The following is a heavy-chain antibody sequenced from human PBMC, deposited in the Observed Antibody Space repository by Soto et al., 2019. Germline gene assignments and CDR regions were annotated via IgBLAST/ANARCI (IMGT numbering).Heavy chain of an antibody. CDR2: IHHSGST. D-gene: IGHD6-19*01. CDR3: ARSFGWYAIDP. Sequence: QMQLQESGPGLVKPSETLSLTCAVSGASISSEQSWSWVRQPPGKGLEWIGEIHHSGSTNNNPSLQSRVTMSVDKSKNQFSLTLSAVTAAATTVYYCARSFGWYAIDPWGQGTLVIVSS. J-gene: IGHJ5*02. V-gene: IGHV4-4*02. CDR1: GASISSEQS.